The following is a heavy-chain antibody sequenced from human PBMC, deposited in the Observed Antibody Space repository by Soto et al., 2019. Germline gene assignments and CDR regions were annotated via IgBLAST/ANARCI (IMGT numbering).Heavy chain of an antibody. CDR3: ARFLEWFPPPKYYYGMDV. CDR1: GYAFTSYA. Sequence: SVKVSCEASGYAFTSYAMHWVRQAPVQRLEWMGWINAGNGNTKYSQKFQGRVTITRDTSASTAYMELSSLRSEDTAVYYCARFLEWFPPPKYYYGMDVWGQGTTVTVSS. J-gene: IGHJ6*02. V-gene: IGHV1-3*01. CDR2: INAGNGNT. D-gene: IGHD3-3*01.